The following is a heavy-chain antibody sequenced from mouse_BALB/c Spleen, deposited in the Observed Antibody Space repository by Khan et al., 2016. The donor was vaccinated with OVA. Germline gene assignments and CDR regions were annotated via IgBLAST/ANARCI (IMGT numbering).Heavy chain of an antibody. CDR3: ARSGYGGFSY. D-gene: IGHD1-2*01. V-gene: IGHV1S135*01. Sequence: EVQLQQSGPELVKPGASMKISCKASGYSFTDYTMNWVKQSHGKSLEWIGLINPYNGGTSDNQKLKGKATLTVDKSSSTVYMELLSLTAGASAVYYCARSGYGGFSYWGQGTLVTVSA. CDR1: GYSFTDYT. J-gene: IGHJ3*01. CDR2: INPYNGGT.